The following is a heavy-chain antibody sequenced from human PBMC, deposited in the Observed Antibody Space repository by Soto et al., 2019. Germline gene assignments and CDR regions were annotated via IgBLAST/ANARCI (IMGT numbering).Heavy chain of an antibody. J-gene: IGHJ4*02. V-gene: IGHV3-21*01. CDR1: GFTFSTYG. D-gene: IGHD1-20*01. CDR3: ARDTGYNWKYDY. Sequence: GGSLRLSCAASGFTFSTYGMDWVRQAPGKGLEWVSSISSGGTSIFYADSVKGRFTISRDYAKNSLYLQLDSLRAEDTAVYYCARDTGYNWKYDYWGLGTLVTVSS. CDR2: ISSGGTSI.